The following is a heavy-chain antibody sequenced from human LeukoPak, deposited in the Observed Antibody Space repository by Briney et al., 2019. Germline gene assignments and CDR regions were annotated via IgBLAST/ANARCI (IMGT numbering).Heavy chain of an antibody. CDR1: GGSISSNNYY. CDR3: ARRGYSTCWFDP. Sequence: PSETLSLTCTASGGSISSNNYYWGWIRQPPGKGLDWIGSIYYSGSTYYTPSLKSRVTISVDTSKNQFSLKLSSVTAADTAVYFCARRGYSTCWFDPWGRGTLVTVSS. J-gene: IGHJ5*02. D-gene: IGHD6-13*01. V-gene: IGHV4-39*01. CDR2: IYYSGST.